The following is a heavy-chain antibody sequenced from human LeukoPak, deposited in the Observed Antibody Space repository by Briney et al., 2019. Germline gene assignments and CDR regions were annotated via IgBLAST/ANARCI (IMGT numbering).Heavy chain of an antibody. CDR3: ARKVMDNFWSGYYSFDY. CDR1: GYTFTSYG. D-gene: IGHD3-3*01. J-gene: IGHJ4*02. Sequence: ASVKVSCKASGYTFTSYGISWVRQAPGQGLEWMGWMNPNSGNAGYAQKFQGRVTMTRNTSISTAYMELSSLRSEDTAVYYCARKVMDNFWSGYYSFDYWGQGTLVTVSS. CDR2: MNPNSGNA. V-gene: IGHV1-8*02.